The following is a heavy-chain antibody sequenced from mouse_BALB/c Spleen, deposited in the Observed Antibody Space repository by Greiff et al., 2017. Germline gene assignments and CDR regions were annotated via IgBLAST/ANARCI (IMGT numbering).Heavy chain of an antibody. Sequence: VKLMESGPGLVAPSQSLSITCTVSGFSLTGYGVNWVRQPPGKGLEWLGMIWGDGSTDYNSALKSRLSISKDNSKSQVFLKMNSLQTDDTARYYCVREVYGNYGGNAMDYWGQGTSVTVSS. CDR3: VREVYGNYGGNAMDY. CDR1: GFSLTGYG. D-gene: IGHD2-1*01. J-gene: IGHJ4*01. V-gene: IGHV2-6-7*01. CDR2: IWGDGST.